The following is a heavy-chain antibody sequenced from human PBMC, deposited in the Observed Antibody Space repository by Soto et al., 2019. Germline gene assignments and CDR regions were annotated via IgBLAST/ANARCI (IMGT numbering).Heavy chain of an antibody. CDR3: ARVGLGYGSGGSCYSGGHFDY. Sequence: GGSLRLSCAASGFTVSSKYMSWVRQAPGKGLEWVSVIYSGGNTYYADSVKGRFTISRDNSKNTLYLQMNSLRAEDTAVYYCARVGLGYGSGGSCYSGGHFDYWGPGTLVTVSS. V-gene: IGHV3-66*01. CDR1: GFTVSSKY. J-gene: IGHJ4*02. CDR2: IYSGGNT. D-gene: IGHD2-15*01.